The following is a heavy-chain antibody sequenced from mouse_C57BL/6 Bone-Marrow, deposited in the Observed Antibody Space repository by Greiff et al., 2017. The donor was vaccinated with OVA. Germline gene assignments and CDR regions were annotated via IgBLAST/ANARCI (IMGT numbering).Heavy chain of an antibody. CDR2: ISDGGSYT. CDR1: GFTFSSYA. D-gene: IGHD2-4*01. Sequence: EVHLVESGGGLVKPGGSLKLSCAASGFTFSSYAMSWVRQTPEKRLEWVATISDGGSYTYYPDNVKGRFTISRDNAKNNLYLQMSHLKSEDTAMYCCAGVYYDPSFSYWGQGTLVTVSA. V-gene: IGHV5-4*01. CDR3: AGVYYDPSFSY. J-gene: IGHJ3*01.